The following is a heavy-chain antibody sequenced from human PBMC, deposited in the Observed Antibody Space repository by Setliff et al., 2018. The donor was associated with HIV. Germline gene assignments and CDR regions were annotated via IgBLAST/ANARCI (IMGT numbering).Heavy chain of an antibody. CDR2: IYYSGTT. Sequence: PSETLSLTCTVSGGSISSHYWSWIRQPPGKGLEWIGYIYYSGTTNYNPSLKSRVTISVDTSKNQFSLKLSSVTAADTAVYYCARHLGRKHSSSPFDYWGQGTLVTVSS. CDR1: GGSISSHY. V-gene: IGHV4-59*11. CDR3: ARHLGRKHSSSPFDY. D-gene: IGHD6-6*01. J-gene: IGHJ4*02.